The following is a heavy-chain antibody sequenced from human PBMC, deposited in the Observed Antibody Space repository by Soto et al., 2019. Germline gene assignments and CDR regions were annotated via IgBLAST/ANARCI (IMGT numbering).Heavy chain of an antibody. CDR2: IVPIFGKP. V-gene: IGHV1-69*01. CDR3: ARDGVAVTTGIAGY. J-gene: IGHJ4*02. D-gene: IGHD4-4*01. CDR1: GGTFSRYA. Sequence: QVQLVQSGAEVKKPGSSVKVSCKASGGTFSRYALNWVRQAPGQGPEWMGGIVPIFGKPKYAQKFQGRVTITADESTSTAYMELSSLRSEDTAVYYCARDGVAVTTGIAGYWGQGTLVTVSS.